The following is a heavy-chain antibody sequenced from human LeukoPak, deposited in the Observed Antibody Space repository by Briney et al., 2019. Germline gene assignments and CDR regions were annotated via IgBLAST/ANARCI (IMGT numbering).Heavy chain of an antibody. J-gene: IGHJ4*02. CDR1: GFTFSSYS. CDR3: ARDTYYYDSSGYYYSSPFDY. V-gene: IGHV3-21*01. Sequence: GGSLRLSCAASGFTFSSYSMNWVRQAPGKGLEWVSSISSSSSYIYYADSVKGRFTISRDNAKNSLYLQMNSLRAEDTAVYYCARDTYYYDSSGYYYSSPFDYWGQGTLVTVSS. D-gene: IGHD3-22*01. CDR2: ISSSSSYI.